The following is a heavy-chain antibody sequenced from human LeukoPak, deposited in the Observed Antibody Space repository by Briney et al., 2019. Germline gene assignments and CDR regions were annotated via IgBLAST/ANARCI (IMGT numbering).Heavy chain of an antibody. V-gene: IGHV3-7*01. Sequence: GGSLRLCCAASGFTFSTYWMTWVRQAPGKGLEWVANIKQDGSEKNYVDSVKGRFTISRDNAKNSLHLQMNSLRVDDTAVYYCARAYIIDYGGQGTLVTVSS. D-gene: IGHD1-14*01. CDR2: IKQDGSEK. CDR3: ARAYIIDY. J-gene: IGHJ4*02. CDR1: GFTFSTYW.